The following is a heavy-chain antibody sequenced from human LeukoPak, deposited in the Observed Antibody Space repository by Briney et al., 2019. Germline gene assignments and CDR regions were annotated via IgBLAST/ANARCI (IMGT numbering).Heavy chain of an antibody. Sequence: GGSLRLSCAASGFTFSSYWMHWARQVPGKGPVWVSRINSDGSSTSYADSVKGRFTISRDNAKSTLYLQMNSLRAEDTAVYSCAGSLASNWFDLWGQGTLVTVSS. CDR1: GFTFSSYW. CDR2: INSDGSST. CDR3: AGSLASNWFDL. V-gene: IGHV3-74*01. D-gene: IGHD1-1*01. J-gene: IGHJ5*02.